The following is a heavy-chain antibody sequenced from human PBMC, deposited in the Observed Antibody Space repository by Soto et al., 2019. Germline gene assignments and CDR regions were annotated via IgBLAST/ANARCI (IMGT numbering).Heavy chain of an antibody. CDR3: ARLGDGYNYDY. CDR2: IYYSGST. Sequence: SETLSLTCTVSGGSISSSSYYWGWIRQPPGKGLEWIGSIYYSGSTYYNPSLKSRVTISVDTSKNQFSLKLSSVTAADTAVYYCARLGDGYNYDYWGQGTLVTVSS. V-gene: IGHV4-39*01. D-gene: IGHD5-12*01. CDR1: GGSISSSSYY. J-gene: IGHJ4*02.